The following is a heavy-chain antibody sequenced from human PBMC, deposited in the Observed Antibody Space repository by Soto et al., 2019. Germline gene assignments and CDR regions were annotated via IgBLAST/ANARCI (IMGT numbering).Heavy chain of an antibody. CDR2: IYYSGST. J-gene: IGHJ4*02. V-gene: IGHV4-31*03. Sequence: PSETLSLTCTVSGGSISSGGYYWSWIRQHPGKGLEWIGYIYYSGSTYYNPSLKSRVTISVDTSRNQFSLKLSSVTAADTAVYYCARAPGTYYYGSGSYYTLDYWGQGTLVTV. D-gene: IGHD3-10*01. CDR3: ARAPGTYYYGSGSYYTLDY. CDR1: GGSISSGGYY.